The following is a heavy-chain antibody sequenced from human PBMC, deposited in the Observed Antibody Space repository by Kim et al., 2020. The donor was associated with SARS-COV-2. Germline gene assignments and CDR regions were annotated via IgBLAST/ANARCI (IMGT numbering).Heavy chain of an antibody. Sequence: SETLSLTCAVYGGSFSGYYWSWIRQPPGKGLEWIGEINHSGSTNYNPSLKSRVTISVDTSKNQFSLKLSSVTAADTAVYYCAREVVGRTLMDVWGQGTTV. D-gene: IGHD2-2*01. CDR1: GGSFSGYY. V-gene: IGHV4-34*01. CDR2: INHSGST. J-gene: IGHJ6*02. CDR3: AREVVGRTLMDV.